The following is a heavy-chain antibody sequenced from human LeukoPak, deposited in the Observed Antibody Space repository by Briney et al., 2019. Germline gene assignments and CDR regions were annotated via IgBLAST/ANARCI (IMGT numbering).Heavy chain of an antibody. CDR2: IKSKTDGGTT. Sequence: GGSLRLSCTASGFTFNNAWMSWVRQAPGKGLGWVGRIKSKTDGGTTDYAAPVKGRFTLSRDDSENTLYLEMNSLKSEDTAVYHCTTMAYYYETTGYYYAPFDHWGQGILVTVSS. D-gene: IGHD3-22*01. CDR3: TTMAYYYETTGYYYAPFDH. V-gene: IGHV3-15*01. CDR1: GFTFNNAW. J-gene: IGHJ4*02.